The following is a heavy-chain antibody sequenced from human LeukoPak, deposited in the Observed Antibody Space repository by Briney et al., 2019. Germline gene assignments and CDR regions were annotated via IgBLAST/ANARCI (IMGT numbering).Heavy chain of an antibody. CDR1: GFTFITYG. CDR3: AKDPSTLTLTDDY. J-gene: IGHJ4*02. CDR2: ISASGGSK. V-gene: IGHV3-23*01. Sequence: GGSLRLSCVASGFTFITYGMTWVRQAPGKGLEWVSTISASGGSKHHADSVKGRFTIPRDNSKNTLYLQMNSLRAEDTAVYYCAKDPSTLTLTDDYWGQGTLVTVSS.